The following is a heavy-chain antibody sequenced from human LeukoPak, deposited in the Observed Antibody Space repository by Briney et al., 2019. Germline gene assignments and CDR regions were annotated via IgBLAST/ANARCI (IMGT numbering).Heavy chain of an antibody. CDR3: ASIADPLAAAGTEYGMDV. D-gene: IGHD6-13*01. V-gene: IGHV5-51*01. CDR1: GYSFTSYW. CDR2: IYPGDSDT. J-gene: IGHJ6*02. Sequence: GESLKISCKGSGYSFTSYWIGWVRQMPGKGLEWMRIIYPGDSDTRYSPSFQGQVTISADKSISTAYLQWSSLKASDTAMYYCASIADPLAAAGTEYGMDVWGQGTTVTVSS.